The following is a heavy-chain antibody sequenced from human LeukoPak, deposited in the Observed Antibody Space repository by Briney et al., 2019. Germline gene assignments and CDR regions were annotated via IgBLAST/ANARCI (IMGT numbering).Heavy chain of an antibody. Sequence: PGGSLRLSCAASGFTFSSYAMHWVRQAPGKGLEWVAVISYDGSNKYYADSVKGRFTISRDNSKNTLYLQMNSLRAEDTAVYYCARGILLARPHWGYYYYYMDVWGKGTTVTVSS. V-gene: IGHV3-30-3*01. CDR2: ISYDGSNK. J-gene: IGHJ6*03. D-gene: IGHD6-6*01. CDR3: ARGILLARPHWGYYYYYMDV. CDR1: GFTFSSYA.